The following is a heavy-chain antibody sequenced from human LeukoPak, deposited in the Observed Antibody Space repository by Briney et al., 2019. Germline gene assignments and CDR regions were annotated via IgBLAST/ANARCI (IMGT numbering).Heavy chain of an antibody. CDR2: ISSGSSYT. V-gene: IGHV3-11*06. CDR1: GFTFSDSY. Sequence: GGSLRLSCAASGFTFSDSYMSWIRQAPGKGLEWVPYISSGSSYTNYADSVKGRFSISRDNAKNSLYLQMNSLRAEDTAVYYCARVGYQLPDYWGQGTLVTVSS. CDR3: ARVGYQLPDY. D-gene: IGHD2-2*01. J-gene: IGHJ4*02.